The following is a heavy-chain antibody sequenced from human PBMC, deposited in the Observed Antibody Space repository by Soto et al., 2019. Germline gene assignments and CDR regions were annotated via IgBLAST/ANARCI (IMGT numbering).Heavy chain of an antibody. V-gene: IGHV3-7*01. Sequence: EVQLVEYGGGLVQPGGSLRLSCAASGFTFSTYWMSWVRQAPGKGLEWVASVKYDGSEEYYVDSVKGRFTISRDNARSSVYLEMNSLRAEDTALYFCARAAAMDVWGKAPTVTVSS. D-gene: IGHD6-25*01. CDR1: GFTFSTYW. CDR2: VKYDGSEE. J-gene: IGHJ6*04. CDR3: ARAAAMDV.